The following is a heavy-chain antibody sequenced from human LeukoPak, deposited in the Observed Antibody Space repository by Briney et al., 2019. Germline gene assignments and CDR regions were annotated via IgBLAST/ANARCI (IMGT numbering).Heavy chain of an antibody. CDR2: INTDGSST. CDR3: TRVGYCATTSCRTAFDI. Sequence: PGGSLRLSCAVSGFTFSTYWMHSVRQAAGKGLVWVSRINTDGSSTSYADSVKGRFTISRDNAKNTLYLQMSSLRAEDTAVYYCTRVGYCATTSCRTAFDIWGQGTMVTVSS. D-gene: IGHD2-2*01. V-gene: IGHV3-74*01. J-gene: IGHJ3*02. CDR1: GFTFSTYW.